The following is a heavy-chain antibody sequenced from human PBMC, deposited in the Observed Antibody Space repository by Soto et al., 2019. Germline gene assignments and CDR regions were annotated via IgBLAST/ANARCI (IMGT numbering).Heavy chain of an antibody. CDR1: GGSISSGGYY. CDR2: IYDSGNT. V-gene: IGHV4-31*03. CDR3: AREPSQQLKDTFDI. J-gene: IGHJ3*02. D-gene: IGHD1-1*01. Sequence: QVQLQESGPGLVKPSQTLSLTCTVSGGSISSGGYYWNWIRQHPGKCLEWFGFIYDSGNTYYNPSLKSRVTISVDTSKNQFSLKLSSVTAADTAVYYCAREPSQQLKDTFDIWGQGTMVTVSS.